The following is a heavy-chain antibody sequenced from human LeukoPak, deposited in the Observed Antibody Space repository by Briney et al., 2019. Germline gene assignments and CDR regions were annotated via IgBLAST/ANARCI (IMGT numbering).Heavy chain of an antibody. CDR2: IRYDGSNK. J-gene: IGHJ5*02. D-gene: IGHD3-22*01. V-gene: IGHV3-30*02. CDR1: GFTFSSYG. Sequence: GGSLRLSCAASGFTFSSYGMHWVRQAPGKGLEWVAFIRYDGSNKYYADSVKGRFTISRDNSKNTLYLQMNSLRAEDTAVYYCAKGLYDSSGYYQLNWFDPWGQGTLVTVSS. CDR3: AKGLYDSSGYYQLNWFDP.